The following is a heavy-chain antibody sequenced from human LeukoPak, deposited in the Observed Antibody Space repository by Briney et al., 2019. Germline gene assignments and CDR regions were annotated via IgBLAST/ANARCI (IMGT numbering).Heavy chain of an antibody. V-gene: IGHV3-21*01. CDR2: ISSSSSYI. Sequence: PGGSLRLSCAAPGFTFSSYSMNWVRQAPGKGLEWVSSISSSSSYIYYADSVKGRFTISRDNAKNSLYLQMNSLRAEDTAVYYCARDINWNYDYWGQGTLVTVSS. CDR1: GFTFSSYS. D-gene: IGHD1-7*01. CDR3: ARDINWNYDY. J-gene: IGHJ4*02.